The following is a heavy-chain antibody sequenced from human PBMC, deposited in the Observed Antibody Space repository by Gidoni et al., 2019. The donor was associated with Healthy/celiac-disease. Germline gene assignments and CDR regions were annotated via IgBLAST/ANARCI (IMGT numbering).Heavy chain of an antibody. CDR2: IYYSGST. V-gene: IGHV4-39*01. D-gene: IGHD6-19*01. J-gene: IGHJ4*02. CDR3: AAFIAVAAYFDY. Sequence: QLQLQESGPGLVKPSETLSLTCTVPGGSISSSSYYWGWIRQPPGKGLEWIGSIYYSGSTYYNPSLKSRVTISVDTSKNQFSLKLSSVTAADTAVYYCAAFIAVAAYFDYWGQGTLVTVSS. CDR1: GGSISSSSYY.